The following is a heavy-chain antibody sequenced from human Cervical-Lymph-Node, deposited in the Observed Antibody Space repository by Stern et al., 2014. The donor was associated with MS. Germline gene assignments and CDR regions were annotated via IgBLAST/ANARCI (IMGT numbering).Heavy chain of an antibody. D-gene: IGHD1-20*01. CDR2: VHYSGKT. CDR1: GVSVTSIYYY. CDR3: VRDGLTGSDY. Sequence: QLQLQESGPGLLKPSETLSLTCTVSGVSVTSIYYYWTWVRQSPGKGREWIGHVHYSGKTSYNHSLKSRVTISVDTSKNQFSLRLDSVTAADTAVYYCVRDGLTGSDYWGQGTLVAVSS. J-gene: IGHJ4*02. V-gene: IGHV4-61*01.